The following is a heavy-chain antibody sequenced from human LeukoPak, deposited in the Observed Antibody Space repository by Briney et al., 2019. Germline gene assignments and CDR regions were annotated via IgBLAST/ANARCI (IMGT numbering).Heavy chain of an antibody. CDR2: IFYSGST. CDR1: GASISSDN. V-gene: IGHV4-59*01. D-gene: IGHD1-14*01. J-gene: IGHJ3*02. CDR3: AANQPQASAPTTGGTIAI. Sequence: KPSETLSLTFTSSGASISSDNCDWVRQPPGKGLEWIGYIFYSGSTNYNPSLRSRVTISLDTSKNLDSRKLRSVTAPTSDVASGAANQPQASAPTTGGTIAIWGQGTLVAVPS.